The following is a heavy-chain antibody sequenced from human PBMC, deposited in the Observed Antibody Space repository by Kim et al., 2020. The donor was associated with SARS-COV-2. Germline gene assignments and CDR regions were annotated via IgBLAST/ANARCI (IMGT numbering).Heavy chain of an antibody. J-gene: IGHJ4*02. CDR3: ASSRADYDILTGSFDY. D-gene: IGHD3-9*01. CDR1: GYSFTSYW. Sequence: GESLKISCKGSGYSFTSYWIGWVRQMPGKGLEWMGIIYPGDSDTRYSPSFQGQVTISADKSISTAYLQWSSLKASDTAMYYCASSRADYDILTGSFDYWGQGTLVTVSS. V-gene: IGHV5-51*01. CDR2: IYPGDSDT.